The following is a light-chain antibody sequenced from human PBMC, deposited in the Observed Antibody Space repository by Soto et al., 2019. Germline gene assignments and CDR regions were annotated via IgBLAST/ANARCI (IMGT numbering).Light chain of an antibody. CDR2: WAS. CDR1: QSVLYSPNNKNY. Sequence: DIVMTQSPDSLAVSLGERATINCKSSQSVLYSPNNKNYLAWYQQKPGQPPKVVIRWASTRESGVPDRFSGSGSGTDFTLTISSLQAEDVAVYYCQQYRTTPRTFGQGTKVEIK. V-gene: IGKV4-1*01. CDR3: QQYRTTPRT. J-gene: IGKJ1*01.